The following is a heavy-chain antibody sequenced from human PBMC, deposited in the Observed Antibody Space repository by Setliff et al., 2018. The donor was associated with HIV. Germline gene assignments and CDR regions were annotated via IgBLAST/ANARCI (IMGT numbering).Heavy chain of an antibody. J-gene: IGHJ1*01. CDR3: AREKRPGAEYFPH. V-gene: IGHV3-30*04. Sequence: PGGSLRLSCAASGFTFSTSAMHWVRQAPGKGLEWVAVISYDGNIKYYADSVKGRFTISRDNSKTTLYVKMNSLRAEDTAVYYCAREKRPGAEYFPHWGQGTLVTVS. CDR1: GFTFSTSA. CDR2: ISYDGNIK.